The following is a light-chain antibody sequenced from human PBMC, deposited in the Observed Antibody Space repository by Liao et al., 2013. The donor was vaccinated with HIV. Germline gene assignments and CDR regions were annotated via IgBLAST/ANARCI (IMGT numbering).Light chain of an antibody. CDR1: KLGNKN. V-gene: IGLV3-1*01. CDR2: EDD. Sequence: SYELTQPPSVSVSPGQTASVTCSGDKLGNKNNLLVSAKTKASPLVLVMYEDDKRPSGIPERFSGSNSGNTATLTISGTQAMDEADYYCQTWDNNINYVFGTGTKVTVL. CDR3: QTWDNNINYV. J-gene: IGLJ1*01.